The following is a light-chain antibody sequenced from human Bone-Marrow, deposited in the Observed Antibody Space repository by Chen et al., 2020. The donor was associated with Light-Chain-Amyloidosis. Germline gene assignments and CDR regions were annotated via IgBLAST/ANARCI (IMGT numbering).Light chain of an antibody. Sequence: SYELTQPPSVSVSPGQTARLTCSGDALAKQYVYWFQQKPGQAPVLVMYKDNERPSGIPERFSGSSSGTTVTLTISRVQTEDEADYYCQSTDSTATYGVFGGGTQLTVL. CDR3: QSTDSTATYGV. CDR2: KDN. J-gene: IGLJ3*02. V-gene: IGLV3-25*03. CDR1: ALAKQY.